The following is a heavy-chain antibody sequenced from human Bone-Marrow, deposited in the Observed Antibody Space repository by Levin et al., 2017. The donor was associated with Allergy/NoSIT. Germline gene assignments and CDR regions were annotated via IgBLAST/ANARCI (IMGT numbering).Heavy chain of an antibody. CDR3: ARDIWDSSGWYYYDY. CDR1: GFPLNSYG. CDR2: TSYDGSNK. J-gene: IGHJ4*02. Sequence: GGSLRLSCAASGFPLNSYGMHWVRQAPGEGLEWVAVTSYDGSNKYYADSVKGRFTISRDNSKNTLYLQMNSLRAEDTAVYYCARDIWDSSGWYYYDYWGQGTLVTVSS. D-gene: IGHD6-19*01. V-gene: IGHV3-33*05.